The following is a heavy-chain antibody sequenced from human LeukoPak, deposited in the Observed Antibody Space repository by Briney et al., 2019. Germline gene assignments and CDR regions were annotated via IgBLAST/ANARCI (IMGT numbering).Heavy chain of an antibody. D-gene: IGHD3-9*01. CDR1: GGSISSYY. CDR2: IYYSGST. J-gene: IGHJ4*02. V-gene: IGHV4-59*01. Sequence: TSETLSLTCTVSGGSISSYYWSWIRQPPGKGLEWIGYIYYSGSTNCNPSLKSRVTISVDTSKNQFSLKLSSVTAADTAVYYCARGDYDILTGYPNSFDYWGQGTLVTVSS. CDR3: ARGDYDILTGYPNSFDY.